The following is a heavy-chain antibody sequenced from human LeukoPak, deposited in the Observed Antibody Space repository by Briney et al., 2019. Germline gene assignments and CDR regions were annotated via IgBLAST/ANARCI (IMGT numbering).Heavy chain of an antibody. CDR3: AREGSIHYYDSSGYLGY. V-gene: IGHV4-61*02. CDR2: IYSGGNT. Sequence: SQTLSLTCTVSGDSISSGPYYWSWIRHPAGRGQEWIGRIYSGGNTNYNPSLKSRVTISVDTSKNQFSLKLTSVTAADSAIYYCAREGSIHYYDSSGYLGYWGQGTLVTVSS. J-gene: IGHJ4*02. D-gene: IGHD3-22*01. CDR1: GDSISSGPYY.